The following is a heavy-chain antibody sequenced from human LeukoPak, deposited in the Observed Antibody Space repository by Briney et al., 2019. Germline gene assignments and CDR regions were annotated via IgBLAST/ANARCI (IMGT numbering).Heavy chain of an antibody. CDR1: AYSISSGYS. J-gene: IGHJ3*01. Sequence: SETLSLTCVVSAYSISSGYSWGWIRQPPGKGLEWIGSMYLSGTTYYNPSLKSRVTISVDKPKNQFSLKVRFVTAADTAVYYCAKTDYGHYSGFEVWGQGIMVTVSS. D-gene: IGHD4-17*01. V-gene: IGHV4-38-2*01. CDR3: AKTDYGHYSGFEV. CDR2: MYLSGTT.